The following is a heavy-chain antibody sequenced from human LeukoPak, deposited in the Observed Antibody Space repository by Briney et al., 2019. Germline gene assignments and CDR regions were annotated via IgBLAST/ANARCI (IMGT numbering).Heavy chain of an antibody. CDR1: GFTFRNGW. D-gene: IGHD6-13*01. V-gene: IGHV3-15*01. CDR2: IKSKTDSGTT. CDR3: TTDRGLAAAASIDY. J-gene: IGHJ4*02. Sequence: GGSVSLSCAASGFTFRNGWMSWARHAPGKGLEWVGRIKSKTDSGTTDYAATVKGRFASSRDDSKSTLYMQMNSVNAEDTAVYYCTTDRGLAAAASIDYWGQGTLVTVSS.